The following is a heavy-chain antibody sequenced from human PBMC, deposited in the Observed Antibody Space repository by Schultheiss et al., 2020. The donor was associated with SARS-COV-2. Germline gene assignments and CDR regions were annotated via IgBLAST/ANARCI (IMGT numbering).Heavy chain of an antibody. D-gene: IGHD3-22*01. CDR1: GFTFSDYY. Sequence: GGSLRLSCAASGFTFSDYYMSWIRQAPGKGLEWVANIKQDGSEKYYVDSVKGRFTISRDNAKNSLYLQMNSLRAEDTAVYYCARREGRITMISLAFDIWGQGTMVTVSS. CDR3: ARREGRITMISLAFDI. J-gene: IGHJ3*02. CDR2: IKQDGSEK. V-gene: IGHV3-7*01.